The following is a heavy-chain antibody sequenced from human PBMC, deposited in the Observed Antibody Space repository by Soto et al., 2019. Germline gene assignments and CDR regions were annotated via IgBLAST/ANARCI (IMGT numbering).Heavy chain of an antibody. J-gene: IGHJ4*02. Sequence: EVQLLESGGGLVQPGGSLRLSCAASGFTFSSYAMSWVRQAPGKGLEWVSAISGSGGSTYYADSVKGRFTISRDNSKNTLYLLMNSLRAEDTAVYYCAKYSTGVVVPAAIRYWGQGTLVSVSS. CDR3: AKYSTGVVVPAAIRY. CDR1: GFTFSSYA. CDR2: ISGSGGST. V-gene: IGHV3-23*01. D-gene: IGHD2-2*01.